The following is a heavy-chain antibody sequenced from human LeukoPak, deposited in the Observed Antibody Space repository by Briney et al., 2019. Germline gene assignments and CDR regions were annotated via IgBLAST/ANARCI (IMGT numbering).Heavy chain of an antibody. J-gene: IGHJ6*02. CDR1: GFTFSSYE. CDR3: AREGDYYYYGMDV. CDR2: ISSSGSTI. Sequence: SGGSLRLSCAASGFTFSSYEMNWVRQAPGKGLEWVSYISSSGSTIYYADSVKGRFTISRDNAKNSLYLQTNSLRAEDTAVYYCAREGDYYYYGMDVWGQGTTVTVSS. V-gene: IGHV3-48*03.